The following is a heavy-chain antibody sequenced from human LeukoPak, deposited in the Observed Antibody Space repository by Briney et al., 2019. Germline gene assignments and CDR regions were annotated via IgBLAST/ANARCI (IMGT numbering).Heavy chain of an antibody. CDR2: IYYSGGT. Sequence: LDWIGYIYYSGGTNYNPSLKSRVTISVDTSKNQFSLKLSSVTAADTAVYYCARRRLHLDYWGQGTLVTVSS. J-gene: IGHJ4*02. D-gene: IGHD4-11*01. CDR3: ARRRLHLDY. V-gene: IGHV4-61*07.